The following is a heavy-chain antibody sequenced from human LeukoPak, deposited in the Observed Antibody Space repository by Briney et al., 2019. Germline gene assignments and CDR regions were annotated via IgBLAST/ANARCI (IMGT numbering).Heavy chain of an antibody. CDR3: ARDSAGNDY. CDR2: IKQDGSEK. D-gene: IGHD6-13*01. CDR1: GFTFSTYW. V-gene: IGHV3-7*01. Sequence: GGSLRLSCAASGFTFSTYWMSWVRQAPGKGLKWVANIKQDGSEKYYVGSVKGRFTISRDNAKNSLYLQMNSLRAEDTAMYYCARDSAGNDYWGQGTLVTVSS. J-gene: IGHJ4*02.